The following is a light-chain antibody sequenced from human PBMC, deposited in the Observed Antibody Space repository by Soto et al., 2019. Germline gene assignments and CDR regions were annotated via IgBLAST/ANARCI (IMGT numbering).Light chain of an antibody. J-gene: IGKJ1*01. V-gene: IGKV3-15*01. CDR2: GVS. CDR3: QQYNSWLQT. CDR1: QNVDSK. Sequence: EIVMTQSPAALSVSPGERATLSCRASQNVDSKLAWYQHKPGQAPRLLIYGVSTRVTRIPIRFSGSGSGTEFTLTINSLQYENLAVYYCQQYNSWLQTFGQGTKV.